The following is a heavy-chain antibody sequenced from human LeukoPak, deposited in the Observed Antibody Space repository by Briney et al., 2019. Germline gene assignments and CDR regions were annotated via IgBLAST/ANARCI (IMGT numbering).Heavy chain of an antibody. CDR3: PYGSANIWLYYHES. J-gene: IGHJ1*01. CDR1: GFSLTSDGVG. D-gene: IGHD3-9*01. CDR2: IYWDDDK. V-gene: IGHV2-5*02. Sequence: ESGPTLVKPTQTLTLTCNFSGFSLTSDGVGVGRIRQPPGKGLEWLAIIYWDDDKRYRQSLKNRLTITKDTSKNHVVLTMTNMDPVDTATYYCPYGSANIWLYYHESWGPGTLVTVSS.